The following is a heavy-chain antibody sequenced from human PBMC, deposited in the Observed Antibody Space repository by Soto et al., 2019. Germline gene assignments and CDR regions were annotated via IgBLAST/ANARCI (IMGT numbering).Heavy chain of an antibody. D-gene: IGHD2-15*01. CDR1: GGSLISLY. V-gene: IGHV4-59*11. Sequence: PSETLSLTYSVSGGSLISLYGSWIRQPPGKGLEWIGYIHYTGSTDYNPSLKSRLTISVDTSKNQFSLKLNSVTAADTALYYCARGGWSLDYWGQGTLVTVS. CDR3: ARGGWSLDY. J-gene: IGHJ4*02. CDR2: IHYTGST.